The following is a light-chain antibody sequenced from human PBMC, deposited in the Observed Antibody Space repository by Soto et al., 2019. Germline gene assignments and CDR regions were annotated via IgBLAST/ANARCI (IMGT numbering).Light chain of an antibody. CDR3: QQYNSYSPT. CDR2: KAS. Sequence: DIQMNQSPSTLSASVGDRVTINCRASQSISSWLAWYQQKPGKAPKLLIYKASSLESGVPSRFSGSGSGTEFTLTISSLQPDDFATYYCQQYNSYSPTFGQGTKVDI. CDR1: QSISSW. J-gene: IGKJ1*01. V-gene: IGKV1-5*03.